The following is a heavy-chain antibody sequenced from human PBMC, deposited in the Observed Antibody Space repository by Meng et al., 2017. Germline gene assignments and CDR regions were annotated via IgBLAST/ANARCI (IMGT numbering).Heavy chain of an antibody. CDR3: ARAGIAVAGPDY. CDR1: GYTFTSYG. CDR2: ISAYNGNT. D-gene: IGHD6-19*01. J-gene: IGHJ4*02. Sequence: VRSWRGVKKHRSSVKVSCKASGYTFTSYGISWVRQAPGQGLEWMGWISAYNGNTNYAQKLQGRVTMTTDTSTSTAYMELRSLRSDDTAVYYCARAGIAVAGPDYWGQGTLVTVSS. V-gene: IGHV1-18*01.